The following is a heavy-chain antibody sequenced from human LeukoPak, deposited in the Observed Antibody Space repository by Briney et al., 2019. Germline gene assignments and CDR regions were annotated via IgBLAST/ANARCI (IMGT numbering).Heavy chain of an antibody. Sequence: PGGSLRLSCAASGFTFSSYAMSWVRQAPGKGLEWVSAISGSGGSTYYADSVKGRFTISRDNSKNTLYLQMNSLRAEDTAVYYCATYGSGSYLTPYYYYGMDVWGQGTTVTVSS. D-gene: IGHD3-10*01. CDR1: GFTFSSYA. CDR3: ATYGSGSYLTPYYYYGMDV. CDR2: ISGSGGST. V-gene: IGHV3-23*01. J-gene: IGHJ6*02.